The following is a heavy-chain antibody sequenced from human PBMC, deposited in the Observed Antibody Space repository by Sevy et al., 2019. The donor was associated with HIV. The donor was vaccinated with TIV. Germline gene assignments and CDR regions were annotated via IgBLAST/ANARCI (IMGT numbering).Heavy chain of an antibody. Sequence: GGSLRLSCAASGFPFSYYWMHWVRQAPGKGLEWVATINQDESTKFYVDSMKGRFTVSRDNAKNSLYLLMNSLRAEETAIYYCVADYSAGWAFGSWGQGTLVTVSS. CDR2: INQDESTK. V-gene: IGHV3-7*03. J-gene: IGHJ5*02. D-gene: IGHD6-19*01. CDR1: GFPFSYYW. CDR3: VADYSAGWAFGS.